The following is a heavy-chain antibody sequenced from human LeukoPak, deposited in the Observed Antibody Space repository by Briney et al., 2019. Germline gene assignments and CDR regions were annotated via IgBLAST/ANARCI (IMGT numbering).Heavy chain of an antibody. CDR2: INHSGST. D-gene: IGHD2-2*01. Sequence: SETLSLTCAVYGGSFSGYYWSWIRQPPGKGLEWIGEINHSGSTNYNPSLKSRVTISVDTSENQFSLKLSSVTAADTAVYYCASGSTSHQFDYWGQGTLVTVSS. J-gene: IGHJ4*02. V-gene: IGHV4-34*01. CDR3: ASGSTSHQFDY. CDR1: GGSFSGYY.